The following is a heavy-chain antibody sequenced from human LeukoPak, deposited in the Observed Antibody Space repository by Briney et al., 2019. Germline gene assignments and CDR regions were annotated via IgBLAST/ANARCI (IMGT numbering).Heavy chain of an antibody. CDR1: GGSFSGYY. CDR2: INHSGST. V-gene: IGHV4-34*01. CDR3: ARDAGWLHYNWFDP. Sequence: SETLSLTCAVYGGSFSGYYWSWTRQPPGKGLEWIGEINHSGSTNYNPSLKSRVAISVDTSKNQFSLKLSSVTAADTAVYYCARDAGWLHYNWFDPWGQGTLVTVSS. J-gene: IGHJ5*02. D-gene: IGHD3-22*01.